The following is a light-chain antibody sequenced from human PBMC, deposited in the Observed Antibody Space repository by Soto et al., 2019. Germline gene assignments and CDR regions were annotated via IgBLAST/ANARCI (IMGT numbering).Light chain of an antibody. V-gene: IGLV2-14*01. CDR2: EVN. CDR1: SSDVGGYNY. CDR3: SSYCSDNILVV. J-gene: IGLJ2*01. Sequence: QSVLTQPASVSGSPGQSITMSCTGTSSDVGGYNYVSWYQRHPGKAPKVIIYEVNNRPAGVSNRFSGSKSGNTASLTISGLQAEDEADYYCSSYCSDNILVVFGGGTKVTVL.